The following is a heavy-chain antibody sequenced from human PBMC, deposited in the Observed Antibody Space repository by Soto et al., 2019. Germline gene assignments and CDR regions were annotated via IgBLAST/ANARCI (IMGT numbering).Heavy chain of an antibody. D-gene: IGHD6-13*01. CDR1: GFTFSSYS. V-gene: IGHV3-21*01. J-gene: IGHJ6*02. CDR2: ISSSYSYI. Sequence: EVQLVESGGGLVKPGGSLRLSCAASGFTFSSYSMNWVRQAPGKGLEWVSSISSSYSYIYYADSVKGRFTISRDNAKNSLYLQMNSLRAEATGIYYCARDLRVAAVEYYYFYSGMEVWGQGNTVTVSS. CDR3: ARDLRVAAVEYYYFYSGMEV.